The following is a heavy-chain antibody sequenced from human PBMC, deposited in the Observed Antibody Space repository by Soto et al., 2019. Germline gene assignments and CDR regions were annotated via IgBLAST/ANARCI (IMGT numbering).Heavy chain of an antibody. Sequence: EVHLLESGGGLVQPGGSLTLSCAASGFTFSSYAMSWVRQAPGKGLEWVSAISGGGGDSTYYADSVKGRLIISKDNSKNTLYLQMSSLRAEDTALYYCPKELAIIGKGAFDMWGQGTMVTVSS. CDR2: ISGGGGDST. D-gene: IGHD3-3*02. CDR1: GFTFSSYA. J-gene: IGHJ3*02. V-gene: IGHV3-23*01. CDR3: PKELAIIGKGAFDM.